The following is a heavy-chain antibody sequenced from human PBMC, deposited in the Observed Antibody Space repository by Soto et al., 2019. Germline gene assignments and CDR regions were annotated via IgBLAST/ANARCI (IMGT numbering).Heavy chain of an antibody. J-gene: IGHJ4*02. Sequence: SETLSLTCTVSGGSVSSSGYYWGWVRQPPGKGLEWIGSVYYSGSTYYNPSLESRVTISVDKSKNQFSLKLMSLSAADTAVYYCGRLGGLATISYYFDYWGQGALVTVSS. CDR1: GGSVSSSGYY. D-gene: IGHD3-16*01. CDR3: GRLGGLATISYYFDY. CDR2: VYYSGST. V-gene: IGHV4-39*01.